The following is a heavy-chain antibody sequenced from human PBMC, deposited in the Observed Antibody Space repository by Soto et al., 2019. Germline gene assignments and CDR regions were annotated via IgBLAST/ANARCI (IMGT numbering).Heavy chain of an antibody. J-gene: IGHJ4*02. CDR2: IYYSGST. Sequence: PSETLSLTCTVSGGSISSYYWSWIRQPPGKGLEWIGYIYYSGSTNYNPSLKSRVTISVDTSKNQFSLKLSSVTAADTAVYYCARHAGETKYCSGGSCYFDYWGQGTLVTVSS. D-gene: IGHD2-15*01. CDR3: ARHAGETKYCSGGSCYFDY. CDR1: GGSISSYY. V-gene: IGHV4-59*08.